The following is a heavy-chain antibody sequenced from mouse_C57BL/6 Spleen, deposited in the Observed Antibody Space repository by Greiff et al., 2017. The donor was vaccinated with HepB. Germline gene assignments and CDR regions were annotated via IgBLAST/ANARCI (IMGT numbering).Heavy chain of an antibody. Sequence: QVQLQQPGAELVRPGTSVKLSCKASGYTFTSYWMHWVKQRPGQGLEWIGVIDPSDSYTNYNQKFKGKATLTVDTSSSTASMQLSSLTSEDSAVYYCAKTYYYGSRFYYAMDYWGQGTSVTVSS. D-gene: IGHD1-1*01. V-gene: IGHV1-59*01. J-gene: IGHJ4*01. CDR2: IDPSDSYT. CDR3: AKTYYYGSRFYYAMDY. CDR1: GYTFTSYW.